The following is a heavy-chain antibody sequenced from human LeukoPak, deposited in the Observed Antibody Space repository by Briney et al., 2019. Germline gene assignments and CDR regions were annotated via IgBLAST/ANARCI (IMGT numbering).Heavy chain of an antibody. D-gene: IGHD3-9*01. CDR2: IDYDSSHK. CDR1: GFTFSNSA. V-gene: IGHV3-21*01. J-gene: IGHJ4*02. Sequence: PGGSLRLSCAASGFTFSNSAMNWVSQVPGKGREWVSSIDYDSSHKYYVASVRGRFTISRDNAGNSVYLQMNSLRVEDTAVYYCARDPLRYLRVGHYDYWGQGTLVAVSS. CDR3: ARDPLRYLRVGHYDY.